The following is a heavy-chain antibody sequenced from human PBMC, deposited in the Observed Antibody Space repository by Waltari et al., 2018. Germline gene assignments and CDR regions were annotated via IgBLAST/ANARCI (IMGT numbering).Heavy chain of an antibody. CDR2: INHSGST. J-gene: IGHJ6*03. CDR1: GGSFSGYY. CDR3: ARSGYSSSWYQGSGAMDV. D-gene: IGHD6-13*01. Sequence: QVQLQQWGAGLLKPSETLSLTCAVYGGSFSGYYWSWIRQPPGKGLEWIGEINHSGSTHYNPSLKSRVTISVDTSKNQFSLKLSSVTAADTAVYYCARSGYSSSWYQGSGAMDVWGKGTTVTVSS. V-gene: IGHV4-34*01.